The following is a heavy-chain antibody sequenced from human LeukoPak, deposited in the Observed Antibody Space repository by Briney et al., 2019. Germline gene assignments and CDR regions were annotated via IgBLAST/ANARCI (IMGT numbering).Heavy chain of an antibody. CDR3: AKRPTYYYESSGYQFDP. CDR2: ISNSGDTT. D-gene: IGHD3-22*01. Sequence: PGGSLRLSCAASGFTFTNYAMSWVRQAPGKGLEWVSSISNSGDTTYYAGSVKGRFTTSRDNSKNTLFLQMNSLKAEDTAVYYCAKRPTYYYESSGYQFDPWGQGTLVTVSS. CDR1: GFTFTNYA. J-gene: IGHJ5*02. V-gene: IGHV3-23*01.